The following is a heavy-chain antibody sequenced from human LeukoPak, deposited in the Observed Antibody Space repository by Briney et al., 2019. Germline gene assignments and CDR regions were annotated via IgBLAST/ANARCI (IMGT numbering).Heavy chain of an antibody. D-gene: IGHD6-19*01. J-gene: IGHJ3*02. CDR2: IDTTSSTI. Sequence: PGGSLRLSCAASEFTFRTYSMNWVRQAPGKGLEWVSYIDTTSSTIYYADSVKGRFTISRDNAKNSLYLQMNSLRAEDTAVYYCARSRQWLVPDAFDIWGQGTMVTVSS. CDR3: ARSRQWLVPDAFDI. V-gene: IGHV3-48*01. CDR1: EFTFRTYS.